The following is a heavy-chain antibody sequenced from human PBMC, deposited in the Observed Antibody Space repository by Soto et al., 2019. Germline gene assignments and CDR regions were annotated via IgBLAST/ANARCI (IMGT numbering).Heavy chain of an antibody. J-gene: IGHJ5*02. CDR2: TIPIFGTA. Sequence: SVKVSCKASGGTFSSYAISWVRQAPGQGLEWMGGTIPIFGTANYAQKFQGRVTITADESTSTAYMELSSLRSEDTAVYYCARAQQGDYGDYANVGWFDPWGQGTLVTVSS. D-gene: IGHD4-17*01. CDR1: GGTFSSYA. CDR3: ARAQQGDYGDYANVGWFDP. V-gene: IGHV1-69*13.